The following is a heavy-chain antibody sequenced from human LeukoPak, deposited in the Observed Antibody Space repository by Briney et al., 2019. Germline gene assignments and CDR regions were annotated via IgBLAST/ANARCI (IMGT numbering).Heavy chain of an antibody. J-gene: IGHJ4*02. Sequence: PGGSLRLSCAASGFTFSSYSMNWVRQAPGKGLEWVSSISSSSSYIYYADSVKGRFTISRDNAKNSLYLQMNSLRAEDTAVYYCARDRVTTLRRLWDYWGQGTLVTVSS. CDR3: ARDRVTTLRRLWDY. CDR1: GFTFSSYS. D-gene: IGHD4-17*01. V-gene: IGHV3-21*01. CDR2: ISSSSSYI.